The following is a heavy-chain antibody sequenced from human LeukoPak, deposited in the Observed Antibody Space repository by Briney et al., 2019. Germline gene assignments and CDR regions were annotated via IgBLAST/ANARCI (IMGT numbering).Heavy chain of an antibody. Sequence: PGGSLRLSCAASGFTFSSYGMHWVRQAPGKGLEWVAVIWYDGSNKYYADSVKGRFTISRDNSKNTLYLQMNSLRAEDTAVYYCARLNSPEYSSSPGWFEPWGQGTLVTVSS. CDR3: ARLNSPEYSSSPGWFEP. J-gene: IGHJ5*02. CDR2: IWYDGSNK. CDR1: GFTFSSYG. V-gene: IGHV3-33*01. D-gene: IGHD6-6*01.